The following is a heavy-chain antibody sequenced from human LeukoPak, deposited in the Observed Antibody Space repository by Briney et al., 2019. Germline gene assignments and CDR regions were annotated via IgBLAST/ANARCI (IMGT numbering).Heavy chain of an antibody. J-gene: IGHJ4*02. V-gene: IGHV3-74*01. CDR1: GFTFSSYW. CDR3: ARARGYYYDSFDY. D-gene: IGHD3-22*01. CDR2: ISSDASST. Sequence: GGSLRLSCAASGFTFSSYWMHWVRHAPGKGLVWVSRISSDASSTSYADSVKGRFTISRDNAENTLFLQMNSLTADDTAVYYCARARGYYYDSFDYWGQGTLVTISS.